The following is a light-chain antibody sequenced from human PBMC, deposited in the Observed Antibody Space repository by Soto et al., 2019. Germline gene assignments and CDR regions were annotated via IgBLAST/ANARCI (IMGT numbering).Light chain of an antibody. CDR1: QSISTY. V-gene: IGKV1-39*01. J-gene: IGKJ5*01. CDR3: QQSYTTPVT. Sequence: DIQMTQSPSSLSASVTDKVTITCRASQSISTYLNWYQQKPGQAPQLLIYSAFNLQSGVPSRFSGSGSETEFTLTISSLQPEDFAAYYCQQSYTTPVTFGQGTRLEMK. CDR2: SAF.